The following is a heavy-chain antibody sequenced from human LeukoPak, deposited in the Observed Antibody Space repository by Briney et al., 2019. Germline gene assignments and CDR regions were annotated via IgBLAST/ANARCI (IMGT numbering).Heavy chain of an antibody. CDR3: AKRVPYSSSSAYFDN. CDR2: VSDSGSDT. J-gene: IGHJ4*02. D-gene: IGHD6-6*01. Sequence: GGSLRLSCAASGFTYTNHRMIWLRQASGKGLEWLSAVSDSGSDTYYADSVRGRFTVSRDNSKNTLYLQMNSLRAEDTAVYYCAKRVPYSSSSAYFDNWGRGTLVTVSS. V-gene: IGHV3-23*01. CDR1: GFTYTNHR.